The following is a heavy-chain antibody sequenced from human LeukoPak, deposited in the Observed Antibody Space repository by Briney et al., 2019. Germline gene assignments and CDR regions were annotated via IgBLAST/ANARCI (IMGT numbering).Heavy chain of an antibody. J-gene: IGHJ5*02. V-gene: IGHV4-59*08. CDR1: GGSISNYY. Sequence: SETLSLTCIVSGGSISNYYWSWIRQPPGKGLEWVAYISYSGGTNSNPSLKSRVTISVDTSKNQFSLKLSSVTAADTAVYYCARHGDIVVVPAANYWFDPWGQGTLVTVSS. CDR3: ARHGDIVVVPAANYWFDP. D-gene: IGHD2-2*01. CDR2: ISYSGGT.